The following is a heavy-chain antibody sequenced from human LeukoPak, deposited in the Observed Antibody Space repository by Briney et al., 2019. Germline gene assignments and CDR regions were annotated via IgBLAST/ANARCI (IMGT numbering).Heavy chain of an antibody. CDR3: ASRISKAGFD. Sequence: PGGSLRLSCGASGFTFSSYAMSWVRQAPGKGLEWIGSIYYSGKTYYNPSLKSRVTMSMDTSKNQFSLKLNSVTAADTAVYYCASRISKAGFDWGQGTQVTVSS. J-gene: IGHJ4*02. CDR2: IYYSGKT. V-gene: IGHV4-38-2*01. CDR1: GFTFSSYA. D-gene: IGHD6-13*01.